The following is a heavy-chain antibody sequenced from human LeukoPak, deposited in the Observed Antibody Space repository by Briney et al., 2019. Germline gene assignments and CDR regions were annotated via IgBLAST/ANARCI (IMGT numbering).Heavy chain of an antibody. CDR2: ISDSGSNV. CDR3: AKEGRSSTPGY. Sequence: GGSLRLFCAASGFTFSNYNMDWVRHAPGKGVEWVLSISDSGSNVYYTDSVKGRFTISRDNGKNSLYLQMNRLRAEDTAVYYCAKEGRSSTPGYWGQGTLVTVSS. CDR1: GFTFSNYN. D-gene: IGHD6-6*01. V-gene: IGHV3-21*01. J-gene: IGHJ4*02.